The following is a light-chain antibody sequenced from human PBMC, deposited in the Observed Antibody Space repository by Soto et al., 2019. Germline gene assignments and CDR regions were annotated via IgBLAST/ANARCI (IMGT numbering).Light chain of an antibody. J-gene: IGKJ1*01. CDR2: DAS. CDR1: QSISSW. V-gene: IGKV1-5*01. CDR3: QQYSSYWT. Sequence: DIQMTQSPSTLSASVGDRVTITCRASQSISSWLAWYQQKPGKAPKLLIYDASNLESGVPSRLSGSGSGTEFTLTIRSLQPDDFATYYCQQYSSYWTFGQGTKVDIK.